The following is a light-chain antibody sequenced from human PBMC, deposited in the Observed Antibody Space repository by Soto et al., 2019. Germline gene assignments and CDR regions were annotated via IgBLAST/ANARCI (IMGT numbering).Light chain of an antibody. CDR1: NIESKS. CDR2: YDI. Sequence: SYELTQPPSVSVAPGKTARISCGGNNIESKSVHWYQQKPGQAPVLVMYYDIDRPSGIPERFSGSNSGNTATLTISRVEAGDEAVYFCQVWDAGSDHPYVFGTGTKLTVL. V-gene: IGLV3-21*04. J-gene: IGLJ1*01. CDR3: QVWDAGSDHPYV.